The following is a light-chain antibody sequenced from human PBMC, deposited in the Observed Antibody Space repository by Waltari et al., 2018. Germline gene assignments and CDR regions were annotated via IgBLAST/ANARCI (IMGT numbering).Light chain of an antibody. V-gene: IGKV3-15*01. J-gene: IGKJ5*01. CDR3: QQYNNWLAD. CDR1: QSVSNN. Sequence: EIVMTQSPATLSVSPGERAPLSCRASQSVSNNLAWYQHKPGQSPGLLIYGASTRASGIPARFSGRGSGTEFSLTISSLQSEDFAVYYCQQYNNWLADFGQGTRLEIK. CDR2: GAS.